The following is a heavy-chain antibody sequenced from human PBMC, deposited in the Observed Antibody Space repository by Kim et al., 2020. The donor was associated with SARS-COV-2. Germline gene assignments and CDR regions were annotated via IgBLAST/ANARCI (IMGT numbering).Heavy chain of an antibody. V-gene: IGHV4-31*03. CDR3: ARCYYDSSGYYYRYGAFDI. CDR1: GGSISSGGYY. D-gene: IGHD3-22*01. Sequence: SETLSLTCTVSGGSISSGGYYWSWIRQHPGKGLEWIGYIYYSGSTYYNPSLKSRVTISVDTSKNQFSLKLSSVTAADTAVYYCARCYYDSSGYYYRYGAFDIWGQGTMVTVSS. CDR2: IYYSGST. J-gene: IGHJ3*02.